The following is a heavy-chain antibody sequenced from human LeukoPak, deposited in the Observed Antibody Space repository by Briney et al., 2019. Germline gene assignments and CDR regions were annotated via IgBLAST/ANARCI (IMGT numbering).Heavy chain of an antibody. CDR2: INGDGRST. D-gene: IGHD3-22*01. V-gene: IGHV3-74*01. CDR3: ARGFDYYDSTGSGY. Sequence: GGSLRLSCAVSGFTFSSYWMHWVRQAPGKGLVWVSRINGDGRSTTYADSAKGRFTISRDNAKNTLYLQMNSPRVEDTAVYYCARGFDYYDSTGSGYWGQGTLVTVSS. J-gene: IGHJ4*02. CDR1: GFTFSSYW.